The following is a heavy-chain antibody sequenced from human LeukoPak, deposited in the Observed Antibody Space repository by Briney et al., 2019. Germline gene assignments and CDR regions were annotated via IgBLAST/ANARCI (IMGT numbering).Heavy chain of an antibody. CDR3: ARVEYYDFWSGHKRPPWFDP. V-gene: IGHV3-66*02. CDR2: IFSGGNT. J-gene: IGHJ5*02. CDR1: GFTVSTTY. D-gene: IGHD3-3*01. Sequence: GGSLRLSCAASGFTVSTTYMSWVRQAPGKGLEWVSVIFSGGNTYYADSVKGRFTISRDNSKNMLYLQMNSLRAEDTAVYYCARVEYYDFWSGHKRPPWFDPWGQGTLVTVSS.